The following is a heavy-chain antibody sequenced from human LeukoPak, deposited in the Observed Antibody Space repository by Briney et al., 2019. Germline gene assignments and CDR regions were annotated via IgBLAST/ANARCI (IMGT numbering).Heavy chain of an antibody. J-gene: IGHJ6*02. V-gene: IGHV4-59*01. CDR1: GGSISSYY. CDR2: IYYSGST. Sequence: PETLSLTCTVSGGSISSYYWSWIRQPPGKGLEWIGYIYYSGSTNYNPSLKSRVTISVDTSKNQFSLNLSSVTAADTAVYYCARDQGYGMDVWGQGTTVTVSS. CDR3: ARDQGYGMDV.